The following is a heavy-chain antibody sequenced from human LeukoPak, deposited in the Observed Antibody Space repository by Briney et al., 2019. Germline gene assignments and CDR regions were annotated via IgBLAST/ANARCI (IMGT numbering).Heavy chain of an antibody. CDR1: GGSINSYY. CDR2: IYYSGST. CDR3: ARVGIIVPENWFDP. Sequence: SETLSLTCTVSGGSINSYYWSWIRQPPGKGLEWIGYIYYSGSTNYNPSLKSRVTISVDTSKNQFSLKLSSVTAADTAVYYCARVGIIVPENWFDPWVQGTLVTVSS. J-gene: IGHJ5*02. V-gene: IGHV4-59*01. D-gene: IGHD2-2*01.